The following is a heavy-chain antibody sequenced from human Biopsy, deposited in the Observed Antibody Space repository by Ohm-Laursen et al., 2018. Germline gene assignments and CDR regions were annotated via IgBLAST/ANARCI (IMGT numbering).Heavy chain of an antibody. CDR1: GGSFSGYY. V-gene: IGHV4-34*01. CDR3: ARALDYYDPYYYYAMDV. J-gene: IGHJ6*02. D-gene: IGHD3-16*01. CDR2: INHRGSA. Sequence: PLSLTCAVYGGSFSGYYWTWIRQPPGKGLEWIGEINHRGSASYNPSLKSRITALVDTSKNQFSLKLRSVSAADTAVYFCARALDYYDPYYYYAMDVWGQGTSVTVSS.